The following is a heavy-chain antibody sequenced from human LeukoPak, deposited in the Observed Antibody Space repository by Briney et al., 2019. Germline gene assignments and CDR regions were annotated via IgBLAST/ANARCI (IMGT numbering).Heavy chain of an antibody. CDR2: ISGSGDTT. J-gene: IGHJ4*02. CDR1: GFTFSSYA. D-gene: IGHD3-16*02. CDR3: ARDRYDYVWGSYRDY. Sequence: PGGSLRLSCAASGFTFSSYAMSWVRQAPGKGLEWVSAISGSGDTTYYADSVKGRFTISRDNAKNSLYLQMNSLRAEDTAVYYCARDRYDYVWGSYRDYWGQGTLVTVSS. V-gene: IGHV3-23*01.